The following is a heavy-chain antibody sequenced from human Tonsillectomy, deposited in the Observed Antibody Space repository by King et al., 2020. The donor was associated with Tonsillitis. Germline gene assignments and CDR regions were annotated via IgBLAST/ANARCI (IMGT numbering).Heavy chain of an antibody. CDR2: ISGSGGST. V-gene: IGHV3-23*04. CDR3: AKAFRITMIRAGSDAFDI. D-gene: IGHD3-22*01. J-gene: IGHJ3*02. Sequence: VQLVESGGGLVQPGGSLRLSCAASGFTFSSYAMSWVRQAPGKGLEWVSAISGSGGSTYYADSVKGRFTISRDNSKNTLYLQMNSLRAEDTAVYYCAKAFRITMIRAGSDAFDIWGQGTMVTVSS. CDR1: GFTFSSYA.